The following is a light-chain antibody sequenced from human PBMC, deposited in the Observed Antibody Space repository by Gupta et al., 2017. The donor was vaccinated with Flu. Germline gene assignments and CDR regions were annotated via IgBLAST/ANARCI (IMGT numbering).Light chain of an antibody. J-gene: IGKJ1*01. Sequence: DIQMTQSPSTLSASVGDRVTITCRASQNVNNWVAWYQQKPGRAPKLLIYKASSLQSGVPSTFSGSGSGTEFTLTISSLQPDDYATYYCQHFNGYGTFGQGTKVEIK. CDR3: QHFNGYGT. CDR1: QNVNNW. CDR2: KAS. V-gene: IGKV1-5*03.